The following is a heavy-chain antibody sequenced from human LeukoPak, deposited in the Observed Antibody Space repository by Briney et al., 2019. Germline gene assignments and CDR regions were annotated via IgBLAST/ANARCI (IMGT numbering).Heavy chain of an antibody. CDR3: AKAMGYYDSSGYSLPLYYGMDV. D-gene: IGHD3-22*01. J-gene: IGHJ6*02. V-gene: IGHV3-23*01. CDR2: ISGSGGSA. Sequence: GGSLRLSCAASGFTFRSYAMTWVRQAPGKGLEGVSVISGSGGSAYYADSVKGRFTISRDNSQNTLYLQMNSLRADDTAVYYCAKAMGYYDSSGYSLPLYYGMDVWGQGTTVTVSS. CDR1: GFTFRSYA.